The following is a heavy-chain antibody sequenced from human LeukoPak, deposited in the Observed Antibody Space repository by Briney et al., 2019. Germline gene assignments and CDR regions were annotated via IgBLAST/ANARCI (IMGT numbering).Heavy chain of an antibody. CDR2: IWYDGSNK. CDR3: ASTSGWYEPIDY. CDR1: GFTFSSYG. V-gene: IGHV3-33*01. Sequence: GGSLRLSCAASGFTFSSYGMHWVRQAPGKGLEWVAVIWYDGSNKYYADSVRGRLTISRDNSKNTLYLQMNSLRAEDTAVYYCASTSGWYEPIDYWGQGTLVTVSS. D-gene: IGHD6-19*01. J-gene: IGHJ4*02.